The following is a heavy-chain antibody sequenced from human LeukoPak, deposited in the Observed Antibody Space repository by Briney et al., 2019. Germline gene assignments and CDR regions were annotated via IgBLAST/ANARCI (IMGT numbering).Heavy chain of an antibody. CDR2: IYYSGST. V-gene: IGHV4-59*01. CDR1: GGSISSYY. CDR3: ARVGQYGGSYQSTSYYYMDV. D-gene: IGHD1-26*01. Sequence: SETLSLTCTVSGGSISSYYWSWIRQPPGKGLEWIGYIYYSGSTNYNPSLKSRVTISVDTSKNQFSLKLSSVTAADTAVYYCARVGQYGGSYQSTSYYYMDVWGKGTTVTVSS. J-gene: IGHJ6*03.